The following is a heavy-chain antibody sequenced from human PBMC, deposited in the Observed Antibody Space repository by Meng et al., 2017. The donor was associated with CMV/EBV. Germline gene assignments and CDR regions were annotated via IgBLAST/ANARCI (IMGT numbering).Heavy chain of an antibody. D-gene: IGHD2-2*01. J-gene: IGHJ6*02. V-gene: IGHV6-1*01. Sequence: SETLSLTCAISGDSVSSNSAAWNWIRQSPSRGLEWLGRTYYRSKWYNDYAVSVKSRITINPDTSKNQFSLQLNSVTPEDTAVYYCAREEYCSSTSCSPQFGYYYYYGMDVWGQGTTVTVSS. CDR1: GDSVSSNSAA. CDR2: TYYRSKWYN. CDR3: AREEYCSSTSCSPQFGYYYYYGMDV.